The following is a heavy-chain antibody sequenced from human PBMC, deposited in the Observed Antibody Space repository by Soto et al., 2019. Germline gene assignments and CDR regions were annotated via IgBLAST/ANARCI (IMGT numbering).Heavy chain of an antibody. Sequence: PGGSLRLSCAASGFTFSSYAMHWVRQAPGKGLEWVAVISYDGSNKYYADSVKGRFTISRDNSKNTLYLQMNSLRAEDTAVYYCARVGSGYYYGMDVWGQGTTVTVSS. D-gene: IGHD3-10*01. V-gene: IGHV3-30-3*01. CDR3: ARVGSGYYYGMDV. CDR1: GFTFSSYA. J-gene: IGHJ6*02. CDR2: ISYDGSNK.